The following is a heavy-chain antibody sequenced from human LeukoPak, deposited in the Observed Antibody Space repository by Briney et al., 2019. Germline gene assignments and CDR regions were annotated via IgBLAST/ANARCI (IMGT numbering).Heavy chain of an antibody. CDR2: IYHSGGT. V-gene: IGHV4-30-2*01. D-gene: IGHD3-16*01. J-gene: IGHJ6*03. CDR1: GGSISSGGYY. Sequence: SETLSLTCTVSGGSISSGGYYWSWIRQPPGKGLEWIGYIYHSGGTYYNPSLKSRVTISVDRSKNQFSLKVSSVTAADTAVYYCARGDFYYMDVWGKGTTVTVSS. CDR3: ARGDFYYMDV.